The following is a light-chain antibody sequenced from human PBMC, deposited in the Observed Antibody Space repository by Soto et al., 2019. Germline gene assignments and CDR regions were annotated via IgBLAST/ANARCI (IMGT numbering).Light chain of an antibody. V-gene: IGKV3-15*01. J-gene: IGKJ1*01. CDR1: QSVSSN. Sequence: EMVMTQSPATLSVSPGETATLSCRASQSVSSNLAWYQHKPGQAPRLLIYGASTRATGIPARFSGSGSGTEVTLTISSLQSEDFALYYCQQYNGWWTFGRGTKVEIK. CDR2: GAS. CDR3: QQYNGWWT.